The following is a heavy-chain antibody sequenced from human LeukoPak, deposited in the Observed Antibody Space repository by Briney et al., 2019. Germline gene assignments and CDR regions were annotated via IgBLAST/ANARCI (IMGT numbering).Heavy chain of an antibody. CDR3: AKDHGTAVAGFYY. J-gene: IGHJ4*02. D-gene: IGHD6-19*01. V-gene: IGHV3-23*01. CDR2: ITGTGGST. Sequence: GGSLRLSCAASGFSLSTYGVSWVRQPPGKGLEWVSGITGTGGSTYYADSVKGRFTVSRDTSKNTLYLQMNSLRAEDTAIYYCAKDHGTAVAGFYYWGQGTLVTASS. CDR1: GFSLSTYG.